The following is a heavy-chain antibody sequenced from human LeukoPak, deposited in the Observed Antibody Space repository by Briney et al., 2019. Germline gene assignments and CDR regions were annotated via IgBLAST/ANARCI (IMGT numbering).Heavy chain of an antibody. V-gene: IGHV4-59*01. D-gene: IGHD1-1*01. CDR2: IYDSGST. CDR3: ARGNPVATTGTKGGWFDP. J-gene: IGHJ5*02. Sequence: SEILSLTCTVSGDSISSYYWSWIRQPPGKGLEWIGYIYDSGSTNYNPSLTSRVTISLDTSKNQFSLKLRSVTAADTALYYCARGNPVATTGTKGGWFDPWGQGTLVTVSS. CDR1: GDSISSYY.